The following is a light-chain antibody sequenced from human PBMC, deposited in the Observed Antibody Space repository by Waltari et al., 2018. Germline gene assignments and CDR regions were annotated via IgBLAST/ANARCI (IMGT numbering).Light chain of an antibody. CDR3: QQYGYSRST. CDR1: QRVSGDF. V-gene: IGKV3-20*01. J-gene: IGKJ4*01. Sequence: EIVLTQSPGTLSLSPGDRATLSCRASQRVSGDFLAWFQQKPGQAPRLLISGSSSRATGIPDRFSGSGSGTDFTLTISRLEPEDFAVYYCQQYGYSRSTFGGGTKVEIK. CDR2: GSS.